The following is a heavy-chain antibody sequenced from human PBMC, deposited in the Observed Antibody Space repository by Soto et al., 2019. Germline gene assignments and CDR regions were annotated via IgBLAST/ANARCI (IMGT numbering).Heavy chain of an antibody. CDR3: AKADDSSGYRGVRFDY. J-gene: IGHJ4*02. Sequence: EVQLLESGGGLVQPGGSLRLSCAASGFTFSSYAMSWVRQAPGKGLEWVSAISGSGGSTYYADSVKGRFTISRDNSKHTLYLQMNSLRAEDTAVYYCAKADDSSGYRGVRFDYWGQGTLVTVSS. CDR1: GFTFSSYA. D-gene: IGHD3-22*01. CDR2: ISGSGGST. V-gene: IGHV3-23*01.